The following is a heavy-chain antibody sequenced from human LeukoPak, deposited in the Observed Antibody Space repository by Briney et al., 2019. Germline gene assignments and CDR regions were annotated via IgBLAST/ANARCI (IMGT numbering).Heavy chain of an antibody. CDR1: GFTFSTHA. CDR3: AKDQAPYRNFDY. D-gene: IGHD2-2*01. V-gene: IGHV3-23*01. J-gene: IGHJ4*02. Sequence: GGSLRLSCAASGFTFSTHAVNWVRQAPGKGLEWVSSISGSGGSPYYADSVKGRFTISRDNSKDALYQEMNTLRAEDTAVYYCAKDQAPYRNFDYWGQGTLVTVSS. CDR2: ISGSGGSP.